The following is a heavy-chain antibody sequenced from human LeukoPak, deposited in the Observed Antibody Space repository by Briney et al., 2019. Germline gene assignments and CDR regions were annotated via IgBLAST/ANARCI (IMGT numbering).Heavy chain of an antibody. CDR1: GFTFSTYG. CDR3: AKDQWAGSGSWGFDY. D-gene: IGHD1-26*01. J-gene: IGHJ4*02. Sequence: GGSLRLSCAASGFTFSTYGMHWVRQAPGKGLEWVAFVRNDGSNEYYAESEKGRFTISRDNSKNTLYLQMNGLRAEDTAVYYCAKDQWAGSGSWGFDYWGQGTLVTVSS. CDR2: VRNDGSNE. V-gene: IGHV3-30*02.